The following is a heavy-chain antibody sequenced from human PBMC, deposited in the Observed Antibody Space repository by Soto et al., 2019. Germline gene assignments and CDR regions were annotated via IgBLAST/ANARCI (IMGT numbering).Heavy chain of an antibody. CDR3: ANTRHNYDFWSGYYKEYYFDY. J-gene: IGHJ4*02. V-gene: IGHV3-23*01. CDR2: ISGSGGST. Sequence: LGGSLRLSCAASGFTFSSYAMSWVRQAPGKGLEWVSAISGSGGSTYYADSVKGRFTISRDNSKNTLYLQMNSLRAEDTAVYYCANTRHNYDFWSGYYKEYYFDYWGQGTLVTVSS. CDR1: GFTFSSYA. D-gene: IGHD3-3*01.